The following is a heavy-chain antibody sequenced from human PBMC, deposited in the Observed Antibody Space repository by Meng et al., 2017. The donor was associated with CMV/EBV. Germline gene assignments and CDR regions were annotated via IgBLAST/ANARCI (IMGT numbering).Heavy chain of an antibody. CDR3: ARYRDWFDP. D-gene: IGHD3-16*02. J-gene: IGHJ5*02. V-gene: IGHV3-11*04. Sequence: GESLKISCAASGFTFSDYYMSWIRQAPGKGLEWVSYISSSGSTIYYADSVKGRFTISRDNAENSLYLQMNSLRAEDTAVYYCARYRDWFDPWGQGTLVTVSS. CDR1: GFTFSDYY. CDR2: ISSSGSTI.